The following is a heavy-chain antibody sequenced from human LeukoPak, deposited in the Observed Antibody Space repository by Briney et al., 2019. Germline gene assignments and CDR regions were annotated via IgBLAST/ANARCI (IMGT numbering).Heavy chain of an antibody. Sequence: ASVKVSCKASGYTFTSYDINWVRQATGPGLEWMGWMNPNSGNTGYAQKFQRRATMTRNTSISTAYMELSSLRSEDTAVYYCAREQSSYDFWSGFYYYYGMDVWGQGTTVTVSS. CDR2: MNPNSGNT. CDR3: AREQSSYDFWSGFYYYYGMDV. D-gene: IGHD3-3*01. V-gene: IGHV1-8*01. J-gene: IGHJ6*02. CDR1: GYTFTSYD.